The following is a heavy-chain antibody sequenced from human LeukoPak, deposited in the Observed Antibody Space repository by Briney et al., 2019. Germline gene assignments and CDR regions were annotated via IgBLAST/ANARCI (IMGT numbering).Heavy chain of an antibody. CDR1: GYSFTSYW. CDR2: IYPGDSDT. D-gene: IGHD6-13*01. Sequence: GESLKISCKGSGYSFTSYWIGWVRQMPGKGLEWMGIIYPGDSDTRYSPSFQGQVTISADKSISTAYLQWSSLKASDTAMYYCASGSSSWYERAYTDYWGQGTLVTVSS. CDR3: ASGSSSWYERAYTDY. J-gene: IGHJ4*02. V-gene: IGHV5-51*01.